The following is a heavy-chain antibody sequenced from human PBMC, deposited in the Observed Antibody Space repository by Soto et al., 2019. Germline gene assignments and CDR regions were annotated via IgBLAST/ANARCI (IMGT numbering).Heavy chain of an antibody. Sequence: GWLRRAGSASGSIFNTHWMSWVRQAPEKGLEWVAHTKPDGSEKYYVDSAKGRFTISRDNTRNSLYLQMNSLRADDTALYYCVEWGTSTSNPWGQGTLVTVSS. D-gene: IGHD1-1*01. CDR1: GSIFNTHW. V-gene: IGHV3-7*01. J-gene: IGHJ5*02. CDR3: VEWGTSTSNP. CDR2: TKPDGSEK.